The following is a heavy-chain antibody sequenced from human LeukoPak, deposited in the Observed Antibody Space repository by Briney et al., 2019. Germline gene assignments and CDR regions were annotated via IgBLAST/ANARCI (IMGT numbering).Heavy chain of an antibody. CDR3: ATDGPNYYDSSGRRSGLGSY. V-gene: IGHV1-24*01. D-gene: IGHD3-22*01. CDR2: FDPEDGET. CDR1: GFTFSSYG. Sequence: GGSLRLSCAASGFTFSSYGMHWVRQAPGKGLEWMGGFDPEDGETIYAQKFQGRVTMTEDTSTDTAYMELSSLRSEDTAVYYCATDGPNYYDSSGRRSGLGSYWGQGTLVTVSS. J-gene: IGHJ4*02.